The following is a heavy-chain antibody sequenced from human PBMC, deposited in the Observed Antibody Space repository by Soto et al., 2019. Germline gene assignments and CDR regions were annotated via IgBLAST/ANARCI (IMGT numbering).Heavy chain of an antibody. CDR1: GYTFSDFD. D-gene: IGHD3-16*01. CDR2: MNAKSGDT. V-gene: IGHV1-8*01. CDR3: ARGKPFNYAGFDV. Sequence: QAHLEQSGAEVKRPGASVKVSCKASGYTFSDFDINWLRQASGQGPEWMGWMNAKSGDTFFAQRFQGKFNVTWDTSLSTAYMEVGSLTSDDTDMYYCARGKPFNYAGFDVWGQGTTVAVSS. J-gene: IGHJ6*02.